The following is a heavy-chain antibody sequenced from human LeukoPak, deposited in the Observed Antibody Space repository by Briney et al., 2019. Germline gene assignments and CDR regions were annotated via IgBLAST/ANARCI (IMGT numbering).Heavy chain of an antibody. J-gene: IGHJ4*02. Sequence: SETLSLTCTVSGGSISSYYWSWIRQPPGKGLEWIGYXXYSGGTNYNPSLKSRVTISVDTSKNQFSLKLSSVTAADTAVYYCARLGFSNSGSYLAPSDYWGQGTLVTVSS. CDR3: ARLGFSNSGSYLAPSDY. V-gene: IGHV4-59*08. CDR2: XXYSGGT. CDR1: GGSISSYY. D-gene: IGHD1-26*01.